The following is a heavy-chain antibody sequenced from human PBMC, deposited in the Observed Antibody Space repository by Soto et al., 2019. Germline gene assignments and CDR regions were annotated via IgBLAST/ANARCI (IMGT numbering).Heavy chain of an antibody. CDR2: ISYDGSNK. CDR1: GFTFSSYG. CDR3: AKDRMGAGVRGYFDY. D-gene: IGHD3-10*01. V-gene: IGHV3-30*18. J-gene: IGHJ4*02. Sequence: QVQLDESGGGVVQPGKSLRLSCAGSGFTFSSYGMDWDRQAPGKGLEWVAVISYDGSNKYYADSVKGRFTISRDNSKNTLYLQMSSLRADDTAVYYCAKDRMGAGVRGYFDYWGQGTPVTVSS.